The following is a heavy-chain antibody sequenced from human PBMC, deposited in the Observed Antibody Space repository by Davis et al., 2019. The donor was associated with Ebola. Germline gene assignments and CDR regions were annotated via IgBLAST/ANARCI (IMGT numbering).Heavy chain of an antibody. J-gene: IGHJ5*02. CDR1: GYTFTSYA. D-gene: IGHD3-16*02. CDR3: AREIVGLHLGELSPWDWFDP. V-gene: IGHV1-3*01. Sequence: AASVKVSCKASGYTFTSYAMHWVRQAPGQRLEWMGWINAGNGNTKYSQKLQGRVTMTTDTSTSTAYMELRSLRSDDTAVYYCAREIVGLHLGELSPWDWFDPWGQGTLVTVSS. CDR2: INAGNGNT.